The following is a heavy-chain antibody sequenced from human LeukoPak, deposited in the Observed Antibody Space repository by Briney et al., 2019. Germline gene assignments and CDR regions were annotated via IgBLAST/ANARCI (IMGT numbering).Heavy chain of an antibody. CDR3: ARPYYYDSSGDAFDI. CDR1: GYTFTSYD. D-gene: IGHD3-22*01. J-gene: IGHJ3*02. CDR2: MNPNSGNT. Sequence: ASVKVSCKASGYTFTSYDINWVRQATGQGLEWMGWMNPNSGNTGYAQKFQGRVTMTRNTSISTANMEPSSLRSEDTAVYYCARPYYYDSSGDAFDIWGQGTMVTVSS. V-gene: IGHV1-8*01.